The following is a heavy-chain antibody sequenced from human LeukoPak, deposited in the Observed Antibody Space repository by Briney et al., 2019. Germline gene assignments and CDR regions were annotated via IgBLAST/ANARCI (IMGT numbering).Heavy chain of an antibody. V-gene: IGHV4-61*02. CDR3: ARDRVGDYFDY. J-gene: IGHJ4*02. Sequence: PSQTLSLTCTVSGGSISSGSYYWTWIRQPAGKGLEWVGRIYTSGTPNYNPSLKSRVTISIDTSKNQFSLKLSSVTAADTAVYYCARDRVGDYFDYWGQGTLVTVSS. CDR1: GGSISSGSYY. CDR2: IYTSGTP. D-gene: IGHD3-16*01.